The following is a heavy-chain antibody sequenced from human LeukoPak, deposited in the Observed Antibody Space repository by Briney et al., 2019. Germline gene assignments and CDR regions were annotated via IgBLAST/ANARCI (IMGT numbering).Heavy chain of an antibody. CDR3: ARDRYYGSGTWSYFDY. CDR1: GYAFRSYG. CDR2: ISGNNGNT. V-gene: IGHV1-18*01. Sequence: GASVKVSCQASGYAFRSYGISWVRQAPGQGLEWMGWISGNNGNTDYAQKLQGRVTVTTDTSTSTAYMELRSLRFDDTAVYYCARDRYYGSGTWSYFDYWGQGTTVTVSS. J-gene: IGHJ4*03. D-gene: IGHD3-10*01.